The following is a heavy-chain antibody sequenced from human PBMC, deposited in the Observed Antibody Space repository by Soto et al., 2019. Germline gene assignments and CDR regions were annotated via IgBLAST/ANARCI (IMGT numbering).Heavy chain of an antibody. CDR1: GYTFTSYG. J-gene: IGHJ4*02. CDR3: ARDGSGVVEY. CDR2: ISAYNGNT. V-gene: IGHV1-18*01. D-gene: IGHD6-19*01. Sequence: ASLKVDCKTSGYTFTSYGISCGRQAPGQGLEWMGWISAYNGNTNYAQKLQGRVTMTTDTSTSTAYMELRSLRSDDTAVYYCARDGSGVVEYWGQGTLVTVSS.